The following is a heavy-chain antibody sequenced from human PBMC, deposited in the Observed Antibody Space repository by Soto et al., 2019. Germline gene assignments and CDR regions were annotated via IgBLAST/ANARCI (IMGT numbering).Heavy chain of an antibody. V-gene: IGHV4-59*01. Sequence: SETLSLTCTVSGGSISSYYWSWIRQPPGKGLEWIGYIYYSGSTNYNPSLKSRVTISVDTSKNQFSLKLSSVTAADTAVYYCARFPAYDILTGYYLAYFDYWGQGTLLTVSS. D-gene: IGHD3-9*01. CDR3: ARFPAYDILTGYYLAYFDY. CDR1: GGSISSYY. CDR2: IYYSGST. J-gene: IGHJ4*02.